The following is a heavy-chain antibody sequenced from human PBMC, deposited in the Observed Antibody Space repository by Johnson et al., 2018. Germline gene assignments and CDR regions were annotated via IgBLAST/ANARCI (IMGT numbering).Heavy chain of an antibody. CDR2: INNSGST. D-gene: IGHD5-18*01. Sequence: QVQLQQWGAGLLKPSETLSLTCAVYGGSFSGYYWSWIRQPPGKGLEWIGEINNSGSTNYNPSLKGRVTISVDTSKNQFSLKLSSVTAADTAVYYCAREGGYSYHYYYYYMDVWGKGTTVTVSS. CDR1: GGSFSGYY. J-gene: IGHJ6*03. CDR3: AREGGYSYHYYYYYMDV. V-gene: IGHV4-34*01.